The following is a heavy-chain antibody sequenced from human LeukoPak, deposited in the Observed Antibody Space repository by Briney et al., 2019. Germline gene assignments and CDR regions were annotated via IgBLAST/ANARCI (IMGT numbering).Heavy chain of an antibody. Sequence: GGSLRLSCAASGFTFSSYAMHWVRQAPGKGLEWVAVISYDGSNKYYADSVKGRFTISRDNSKNTLYLQMNSLRAEDTAVYYCARDRTARRDYWGQGTLVTVSS. CDR3: ARDRTARRDY. CDR1: GFTFSSYA. D-gene: IGHD6-6*01. J-gene: IGHJ4*02. CDR2: ISYDGSNK. V-gene: IGHV3-30-3*01.